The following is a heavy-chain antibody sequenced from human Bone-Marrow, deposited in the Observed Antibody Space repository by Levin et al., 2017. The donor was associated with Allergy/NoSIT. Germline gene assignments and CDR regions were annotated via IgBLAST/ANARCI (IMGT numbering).Heavy chain of an antibody. Sequence: SCEASGFTFSSYAMHWVRQAPGKGLEWVAVISYDGSNKYYADSVKGRFTISRDNSKNTLYLQMNSLRAEDTAVYYCGSLWGSLGGGYFDYGGQGTLVTVSS. J-gene: IGHJ4*02. D-gene: IGHD2/OR15-2a*01. V-gene: IGHV3-30-3*01. CDR1: GFTFSSYA. CDR2: ISYDGSNK. CDR3: GSLWGSLGGGYFDY.